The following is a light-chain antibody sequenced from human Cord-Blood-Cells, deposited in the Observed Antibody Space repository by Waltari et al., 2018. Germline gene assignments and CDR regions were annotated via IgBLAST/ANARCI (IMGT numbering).Light chain of an antibody. CDR3: QQRSNWPRT. J-gene: IGKJ1*01. Sequence: EIVLTQSPATLSLSPGERATLSCRASQSVSSYLAWYQQQPGQAPRLLIYDASNRAPGIPARFSGSGSGTDFTLTSSSLEPEDFAVYYCQQRSNWPRTFGQGTKVEIK. CDR2: DAS. CDR1: QSVSSY. V-gene: IGKV3-11*01.